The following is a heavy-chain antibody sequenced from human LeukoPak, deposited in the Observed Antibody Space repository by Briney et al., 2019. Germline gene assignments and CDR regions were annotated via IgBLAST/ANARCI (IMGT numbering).Heavy chain of an antibody. CDR1: GFTFSDHP. Sequence: GRSLRLSCAASGFTFSDHPLHWVRQAPGKGLEWVTLISYDGSSKYYADSVKGRFTISRDNSKNTLYLQMNSLRAEDTAVYYCAREVRAYYDSSGYFDYWGQGTLVTVSS. V-gene: IGHV3-30*14. CDR3: AREVRAYYDSSGYFDY. D-gene: IGHD3-22*01. J-gene: IGHJ4*02. CDR2: ISYDGSSK.